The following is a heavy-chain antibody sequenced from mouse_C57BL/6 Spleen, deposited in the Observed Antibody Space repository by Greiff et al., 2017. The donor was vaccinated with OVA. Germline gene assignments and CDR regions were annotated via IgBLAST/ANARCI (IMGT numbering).Heavy chain of an antibody. D-gene: IGHD2-4*01. V-gene: IGHV1-22*01. J-gene: IGHJ2*01. Sequence: VQLKESGPELVKPGASVKMSCKASGYTFTDYNMHWVKQSHGKSLEWFGYINPNNGGTSYNKKFKGKATLTVNKSSSTAYMELRSLTSEDSAVYYCARRAYDYYFDYWGQGTTLTVSS. CDR3: ARRAYDYYFDY. CDR2: INPNNGGT. CDR1: GYTFTDYN.